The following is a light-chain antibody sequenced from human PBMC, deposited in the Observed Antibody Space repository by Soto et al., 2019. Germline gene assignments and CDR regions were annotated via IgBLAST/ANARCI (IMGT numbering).Light chain of an antibody. CDR2: GNS. J-gene: IGLJ1*01. CDR1: SSNIGADYD. V-gene: IGLV1-40*01. Sequence: QSVLTQPPSVSGAPGQRVTISCTGSSSNIGADYDVHWYQQLPGTAPKLLIYGNSNRPSGVPDRFSGSKSGTSASLAITGLQAEDEADYYCKSYDSTLSGYYVFGTGTKVTVL. CDR3: KSYDSTLSGYYV.